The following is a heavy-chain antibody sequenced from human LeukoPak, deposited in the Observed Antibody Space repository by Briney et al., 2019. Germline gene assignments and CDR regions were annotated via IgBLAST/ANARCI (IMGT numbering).Heavy chain of an antibody. CDR3: ARPPLL. J-gene: IGHJ4*02. CDR1: GGSISSTIYY. CDR2: FSYSGNT. D-gene: IGHD2-21*01. Sequence: SETLSLTCTVSGGSISSTIYYWAWIRQPPGKGLEWIGSFSYSGNTFYNSSLTSRFSISEDTSKNQFSLKLTSVTAADTAVYYCARPPLLWGQGILVTVSS. V-gene: IGHV4-39*01.